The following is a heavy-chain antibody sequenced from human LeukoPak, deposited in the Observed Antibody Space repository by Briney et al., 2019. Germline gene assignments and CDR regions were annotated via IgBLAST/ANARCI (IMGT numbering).Heavy chain of an antibody. CDR1: GGSISSYY. D-gene: IGHD3-10*01. V-gene: IGHV4-59*01. J-gene: IGHJ5*02. Sequence: SETLSLTCTVSGGSISSYYWSWIRQPPGKGLEWIGYIYYSGSTNYNPSLKSRVTISVDTSKNQFSLKLSSVTAADTAVYSCAREGGLWFGNNWFDPWGQGTLVTVSS. CDR3: AREGGLWFGNNWFDP. CDR2: IYYSGST.